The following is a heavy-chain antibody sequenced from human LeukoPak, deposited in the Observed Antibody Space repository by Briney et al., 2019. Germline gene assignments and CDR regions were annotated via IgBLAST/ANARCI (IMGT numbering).Heavy chain of an antibody. CDR2: ISAYNGNT. Sequence: ASVKVSCKASGYTFTSYGISWVRQAPGQGLEWMGWISAYNGNTNYAQKLQGRVTMTTDTSTSTAYMELRSLRSDDTAVYYCARDRSSIAANPGGYWGQGTLVTVSS. CDR3: ARDRSSIAANPGGY. CDR1: GYTFTSYG. J-gene: IGHJ4*02. V-gene: IGHV1-18*01. D-gene: IGHD6-6*01.